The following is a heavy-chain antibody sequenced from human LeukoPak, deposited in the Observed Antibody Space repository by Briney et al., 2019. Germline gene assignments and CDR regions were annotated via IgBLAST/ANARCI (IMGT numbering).Heavy chain of an antibody. Sequence: SGTLSLTCAVSGGSISSSNWWSWVRQPPGKGLEWIGEIYHSGSTNYNPSLKSRVTISVDTSKNQFSLKLSSVTAADTAVYYCARVDYYGSGVNWFDPWGQGTLVTVSS. D-gene: IGHD3-10*01. V-gene: IGHV4-4*02. J-gene: IGHJ5*02. CDR2: IYHSGST. CDR1: GGSISSSNW. CDR3: ARVDYYGSGVNWFDP.